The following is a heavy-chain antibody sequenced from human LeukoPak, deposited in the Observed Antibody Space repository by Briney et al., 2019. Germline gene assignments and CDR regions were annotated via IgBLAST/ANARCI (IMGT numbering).Heavy chain of an antibody. CDR1: GFTVSSNY. J-gene: IGHJ4*02. D-gene: IGHD6-19*01. CDR2: IYSGGST. CDR3: ASSDSSGWYTLGY. Sequence: PGGSLRLSCAASGFTVSSNYMSWVRQAPGKGLEWVSVIYSGGSTYYADSVTGRFTISRDNSKNTLYLQMNSLRAEDTAVYYCASSDSSGWYTLGYWGQGTLVTVSS. V-gene: IGHV3-66*01.